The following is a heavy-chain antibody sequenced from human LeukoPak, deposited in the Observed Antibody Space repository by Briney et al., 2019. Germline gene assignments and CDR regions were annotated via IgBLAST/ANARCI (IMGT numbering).Heavy chain of an antibody. CDR1: GGTFSSYA. D-gene: IGHD4-17*01. CDR2: IIPIFGTA. Sequence: ASVKVSCKASGGTFSSYAISWVRQAPGQGLEWMGGIIPIFGTANYAQKFQGRVTITADESTSTAYMELSSLRSDDTAVYYCTVTTWANWYFDLWGRGTLVTVSS. V-gene: IGHV1-69*13. CDR3: TVTTWANWYFDL. J-gene: IGHJ2*01.